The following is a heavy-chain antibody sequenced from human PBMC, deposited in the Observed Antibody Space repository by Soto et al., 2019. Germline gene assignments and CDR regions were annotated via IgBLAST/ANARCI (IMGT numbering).Heavy chain of an antibody. CDR2: IIPILGIA. D-gene: IGHD4-17*01. CDR3: AGHGDRPGSDWFDP. CDR1: GGTFSSYT. V-gene: IGHV1-69*02. J-gene: IGHJ5*02. Sequence: QVQLVQSGAEVKKPGSSVKVSCKASGGTFSSYTISWVRQAPGQGLEWMGRIIPILGIANYAQKFQGRVTITADKSTSTAYMELSSLRSQDTAVYYCAGHGDRPGSDWFDPWGQGTLVTVSS.